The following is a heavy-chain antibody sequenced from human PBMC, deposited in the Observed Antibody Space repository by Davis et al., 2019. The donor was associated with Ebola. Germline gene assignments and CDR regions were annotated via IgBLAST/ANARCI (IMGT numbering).Heavy chain of an antibody. CDR3: ARLDIAALDY. J-gene: IGHJ4*02. V-gene: IGHV4-39*01. D-gene: IGHD6-13*01. CDR1: GGSISSSSYY. CDR2: IYYSGST. Sequence: MPSETLSLTCTVSGGSISSSSYYWGWIRQPPGKGLEWIGSIYYSGSTYYNPSLKSRVTISVGTSKNQFSLKLSSVTAADTAVYYCARLDIAALDYWGQGTLVTVSS.